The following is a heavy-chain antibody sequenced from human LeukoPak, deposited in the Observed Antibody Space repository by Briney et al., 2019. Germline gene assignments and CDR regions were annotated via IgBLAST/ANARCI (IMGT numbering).Heavy chain of an antibody. D-gene: IGHD3-22*01. V-gene: IGHV1-8*01. J-gene: IGHJ3*02. CDR2: MNPNSGNT. CDR3: ARPISNYYYDSSGYDGRDDAFDI. CDR1: GYTFTSYD. Sequence: ASVKVSCKASGYTFTSYDINWVRQATGQGLEWMGWMNPNSGNTGYAQKFQGRVTMTRNTSISTAYMELSSLRSEDTAVYYCARPISNYYYDSSGYDGRDDAFDIWGQGTMVTVSS.